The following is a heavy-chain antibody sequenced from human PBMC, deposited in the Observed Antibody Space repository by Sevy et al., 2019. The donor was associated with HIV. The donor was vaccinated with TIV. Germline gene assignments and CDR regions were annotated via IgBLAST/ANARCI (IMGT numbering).Heavy chain of an antibody. Sequence: GGSLRLSCAASGFTLSDFYMGWVRQAPGKGLEWVSYITSNSGTIYYADSVKGRFVISRDNAKNSLFLQMNSLRAEDTAVYYCARSQITTSLSDAFDIWGQGTMVTVSS. CDR1: GFTLSDFY. CDR2: ITSNSGTI. CDR3: ARSQITTSLSDAFDI. V-gene: IGHV3-11*01. D-gene: IGHD3-16*01. J-gene: IGHJ3*02.